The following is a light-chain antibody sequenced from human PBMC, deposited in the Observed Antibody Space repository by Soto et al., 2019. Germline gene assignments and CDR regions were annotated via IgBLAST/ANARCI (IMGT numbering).Light chain of an antibody. CDR1: RSNIGAGYD. J-gene: IGLJ2*01. CDR2: GNS. Sequence: QAVVTPPPSVSGAPGQRVTISCTGSRSNIGAGYDVHWYQQLPGTAPKLLIYGNSNRPSGVPDRFSGSKSGTSASLAITGLQAEDEADYYCQSYDSSLSGWVFGGGTQPTVL. V-gene: IGLV1-40*01. CDR3: QSYDSSLSGWV.